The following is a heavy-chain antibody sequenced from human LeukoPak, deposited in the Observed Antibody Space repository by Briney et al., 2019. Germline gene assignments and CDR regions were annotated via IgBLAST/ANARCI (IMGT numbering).Heavy chain of an antibody. CDR2: MFGSGGSP. Sequence: GGSLRLSCEASGFTFGSHAMYWVRQAPGKGLEWFAGMFGSGGSPHYADPVKGRFTISRDNSRNTVYLQINSLRAEDTAVYYCGKTTVGYSSGQKPAWPVDYWGQGTLVTVSS. J-gene: IGHJ4*02. V-gene: IGHV3-23*01. CDR1: GFTFGSHA. CDR3: GKTTVGYSSGQKPAWPVDY. D-gene: IGHD5-18*01.